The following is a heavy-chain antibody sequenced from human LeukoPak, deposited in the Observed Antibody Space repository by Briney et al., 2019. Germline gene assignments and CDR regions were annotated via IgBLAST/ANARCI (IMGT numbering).Heavy chain of an antibody. Sequence: GGSLGLSCAASGFTFSDYYMSWIRQAPGKGLEWVSYISSSGSTIYYADSVKGRFTISRDNAKNSLYLQMNSLRAEDTAVYYCARDQTLLRFLEWSYYYYGMDVWGQGTTVTVSS. J-gene: IGHJ6*02. CDR2: ISSSGSTI. CDR1: GFTFSDYY. D-gene: IGHD3-3*01. CDR3: ARDQTLLRFLEWSYYYYGMDV. V-gene: IGHV3-11*01.